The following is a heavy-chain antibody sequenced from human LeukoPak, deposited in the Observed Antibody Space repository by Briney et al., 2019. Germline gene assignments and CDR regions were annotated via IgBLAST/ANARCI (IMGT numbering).Heavy chain of an antibody. CDR2: IYYSGST. Sequence: SETLSLTCTVSGGSISSYYWSWIRQPPGKGLEWIGYIYYSGSTNYNPSLKSRVTISVDTSKNQFSLKLSSVTAADTAVYYCASTGTGDYYYYYMDVWGKGTTVTVSS. CDR1: GGSISSYY. CDR3: ASTGTGDYYYYYMDV. D-gene: IGHD2-8*02. V-gene: IGHV4-59*08. J-gene: IGHJ6*03.